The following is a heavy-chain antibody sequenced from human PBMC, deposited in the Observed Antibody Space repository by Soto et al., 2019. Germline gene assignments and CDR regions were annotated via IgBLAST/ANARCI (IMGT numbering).Heavy chain of an antibody. Sequence: SETLSLTCTVSGGSISSGGYYWSWIRQHPGKGLEWIGYIYYSGSTYYNPSLKSRVTISVDTSKNQFSLKLSSVTAADTAVYYCAREVEYYDSKWTEYWGQGTLVTAPQ. CDR3: AREVEYYDSKWTEY. V-gene: IGHV4-31*03. J-gene: IGHJ4*02. CDR2: IYYSGST. D-gene: IGHD3-22*01. CDR1: GGSISSGGYY.